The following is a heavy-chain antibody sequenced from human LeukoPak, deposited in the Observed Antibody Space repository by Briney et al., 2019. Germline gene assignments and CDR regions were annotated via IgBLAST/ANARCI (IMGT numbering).Heavy chain of an antibody. Sequence: GGSLRLSCAASGFTFSSYAMSWVRQAPGKGLEWVSAISGSGGSTYYAGSVKGRFTISRDNSKNTLYLQMNSLRAEDTAVYYCAKSDGRYYGSGSYYSFDYWGQGTLVTVSS. CDR2: ISGSGGST. D-gene: IGHD3-10*01. CDR1: GFTFSSYA. J-gene: IGHJ4*02. V-gene: IGHV3-23*01. CDR3: AKSDGRYYGSGSYYSFDY.